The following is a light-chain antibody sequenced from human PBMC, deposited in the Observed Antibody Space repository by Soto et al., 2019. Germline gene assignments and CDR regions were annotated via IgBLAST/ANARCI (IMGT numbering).Light chain of an antibody. Sequence: EIVLTQSPATLSLSPGERATLSCMASQSVSSYLAWYQQKPGQAPRLLIYDASNRATGIPARFRGSGSGTDFTLTISSLEPDDFAVYYCQQRSNWQITFGQGTRLEI. CDR3: QQRSNWQIT. J-gene: IGKJ5*01. CDR2: DAS. V-gene: IGKV3-11*01. CDR1: QSVSSY.